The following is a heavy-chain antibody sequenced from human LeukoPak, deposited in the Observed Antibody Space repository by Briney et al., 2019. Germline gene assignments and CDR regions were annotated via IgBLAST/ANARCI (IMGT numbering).Heavy chain of an antibody. CDR3: ARDNAGGLTLDY. CDR1: GFTFSSYS. CDR2: ISSSSSHI. D-gene: IGHD3-10*01. V-gene: IGHV3-21*01. Sequence: GGSLRLSCAASGFTFSSYSMNWVRQAPGKGLEWVSSISSSSSHIYYADSVKGRFTISRDNAKNSLYLQMNSLRAEDTAVYYCARDNAGGLTLDYWGQGTLVTVSS. J-gene: IGHJ4*02.